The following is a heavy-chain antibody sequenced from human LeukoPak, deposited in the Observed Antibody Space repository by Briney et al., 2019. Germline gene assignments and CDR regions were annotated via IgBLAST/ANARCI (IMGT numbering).Heavy chain of an antibody. CDR1: GYTFTGYY. J-gene: IGHJ3*02. Sequence: SVKVSCKASGYTFTGYYMHWVRQAPGQGLEWMGGIIPIFGTANYAQTFQGRVTITADKFTSTAYMEPSSLRSEDTAVYYCARGHYDSSGYYSPRGAFDIWGQGTMVTVSS. CDR3: ARGHYDSSGYYSPRGAFDI. V-gene: IGHV1-69*06. CDR2: IIPIFGTA. D-gene: IGHD3-22*01.